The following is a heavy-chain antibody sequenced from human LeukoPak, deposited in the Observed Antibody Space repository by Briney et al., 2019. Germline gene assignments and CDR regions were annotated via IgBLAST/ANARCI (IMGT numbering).Heavy chain of an antibody. Sequence: GASVPVSRQASGYTFPSYYMHWLRQAPAQGLAGMGIINPSGGSTGYAQKFQGRVTMTRDTSTSTVYMELSSLRSEDTAVYYCARSDDSSGYRDYAEYFQHWGQGTLVTVSS. CDR3: ARSDDSSGYRDYAEYFQH. V-gene: IGHV1-46*01. CDR2: INPSGGST. CDR1: GYTFPSYY. J-gene: IGHJ1*01. D-gene: IGHD3-22*01.